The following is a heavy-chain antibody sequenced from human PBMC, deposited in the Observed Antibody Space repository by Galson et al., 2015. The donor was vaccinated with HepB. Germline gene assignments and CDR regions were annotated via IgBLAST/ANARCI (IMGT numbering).Heavy chain of an antibody. J-gene: IGHJ4*02. CDR2: IDHSGAT. V-gene: IGHV4-34*01. Sequence: SETLSLTCAVYSGSFSGYYWTWLRQPPGKGLEWIGKIDHSGATNYNPSLKSRVTMSVDTSKNQFSLKLSSVTAADTAVYYCARGHAVTYDEIWGRYQKMAARWDYWGQGTLVTVSS. D-gene: IGHD3-16*01. CDR1: SGSFSGYY. CDR3: ARGHAVTYDEIWGRYQKMAARWDY.